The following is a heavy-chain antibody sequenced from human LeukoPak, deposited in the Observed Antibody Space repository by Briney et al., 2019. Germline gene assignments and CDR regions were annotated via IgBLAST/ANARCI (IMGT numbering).Heavy chain of an antibody. Sequence: GGSLRLSCAASGFTFSSYSMNWVRQAPGKGLEWVSSISSSSSYIYYADSVKGRFTISRDNAKNSLYLQMNSLRVEDTAIYYCARVSARGYDYWGRGTLVTVSS. CDR1: GFTFSSYS. CDR2: ISSSSSYI. J-gene: IGHJ4*02. D-gene: IGHD5-18*01. CDR3: ARVSARGYDY. V-gene: IGHV3-21*01.